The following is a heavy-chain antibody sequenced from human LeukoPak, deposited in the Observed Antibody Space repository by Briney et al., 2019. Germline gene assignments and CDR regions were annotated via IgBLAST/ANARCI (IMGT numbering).Heavy chain of an antibody. J-gene: IGHJ6*02. CDR1: GFTFSSYG. D-gene: IGHD3-10*01. CDR2: ISYDGSNK. Sequence: QPGGSLRLSCAASGFTFSSYGMHWVRQAPGKGLEWVAVISYDGSNKYYADSVKGRFTISRDNSKNTLYLQMNSLRAEDTAVYYCAKDRRGGYYGDYYYYGMDVWGQGTTVTVSS. V-gene: IGHV3-30*18. CDR3: AKDRRGGYYGDYYYYGMDV.